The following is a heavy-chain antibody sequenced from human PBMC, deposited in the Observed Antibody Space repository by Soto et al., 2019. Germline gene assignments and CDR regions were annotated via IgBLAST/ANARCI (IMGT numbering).Heavy chain of an antibody. V-gene: IGHV1-69*06. D-gene: IGHD1-26*01. CDR1: GGTFSSYA. CDR3: ARDRFYSGSPLGFDP. CDR2: IIPIFGTA. J-gene: IGHJ5*02. Sequence: SSVKVSCKASGGTFSSYAISWVRQAPGQGLEWMGGIIPIFGTANYAQKFQGRVTITADKSTSTAYMELSSLRSEDTAVYYCARDRFYSGSPLGFDPWGQGTLVTVSS.